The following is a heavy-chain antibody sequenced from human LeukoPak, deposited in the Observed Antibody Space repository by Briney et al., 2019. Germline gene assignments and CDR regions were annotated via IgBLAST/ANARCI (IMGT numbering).Heavy chain of an antibody. CDR3: AKDFFTLFRGVIRYYFAY. Sequence: GGSLRLSCAACGFTLSSYEMNWVRQAPGKGLEGGSAISGRGGSTYYADSVKGRFNICRDNEKNTLDVEMNSQRAEDRAVLYCAKDFFTLFRGVIRYYFAYWGRGTLSPSPQ. D-gene: IGHD3-10*01. CDR1: GFTLSSYE. J-gene: IGHJ4*02. V-gene: IGHV3-23*01. CDR2: ISGRGGST.